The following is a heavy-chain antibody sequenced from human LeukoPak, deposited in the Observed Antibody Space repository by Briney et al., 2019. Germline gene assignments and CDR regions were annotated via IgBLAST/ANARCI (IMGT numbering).Heavy chain of an antibody. J-gene: IGHJ6*02. Sequence: ASVKVSCKATGSAFTSYGISWVRQAPGQGLGWMGWISAYNGNTNYAQKLQGRVTMITDTSTSTAYMELRSLRSDDTAVYYCARDLLLGADIVVVPGAMDGMVVWGQRTTVTVSS. CDR2: ISAYNGNT. D-gene: IGHD2-2*01. CDR3: ARDLLLGADIVVVPGAMDGMVV. V-gene: IGHV1-18*01. CDR1: GSAFTSYG.